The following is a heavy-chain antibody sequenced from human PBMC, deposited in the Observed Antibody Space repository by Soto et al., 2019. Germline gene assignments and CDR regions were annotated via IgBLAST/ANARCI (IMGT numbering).Heavy chain of an antibody. CDR3: ARVGATVTSQALGFDH. V-gene: IGHV4-59*11. J-gene: IGHJ4*02. CDR2: LYYTGST. D-gene: IGHD4-17*01. CDR1: GGSISSHY. Sequence: PSETLSLTCTVSGGSISSHYWSWVRQPPGKGLEWIGYLYYTGSTNYNASLKSQVTMSLDTSKNQFSLMLTSVTAADTAVYYRARVGATVTSQALGFDHWGQGILVTVSS.